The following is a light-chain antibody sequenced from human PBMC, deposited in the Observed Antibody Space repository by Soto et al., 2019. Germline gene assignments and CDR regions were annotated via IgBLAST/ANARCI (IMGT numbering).Light chain of an antibody. V-gene: IGKV3-11*01. CDR2: DTS. CDR3: QHRSNWPPMYT. J-gene: IGKJ2*01. CDR1: QSVGGF. Sequence: EIVLTQSPATLSLSLGERATLSCRASQSVGGFLAWYQQKSGQAPRLLIYDTSKRATGIPARFSGSGSGTDFTLTISSLEPEDFAIYPCQHRSNWPPMYTFGQGTKLEIK.